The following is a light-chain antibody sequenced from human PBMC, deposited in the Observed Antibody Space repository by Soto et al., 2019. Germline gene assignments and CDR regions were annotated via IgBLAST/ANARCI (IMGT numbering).Light chain of an antibody. V-gene: IGKV3-20*01. CDR3: QQYGSSGT. J-gene: IGKJ1*01. CDR2: GAS. CDR1: QSVSNNY. Sequence: EIVLTQSPGTLSLSPGERATLSCRASQSVSNNYLAWYQQKPGQAPRLLLYGASNRATGIPDRFSGSGSGTDLTLTISRLEPEDFAVYYCQQYGSSGTFGQGTKVDIK.